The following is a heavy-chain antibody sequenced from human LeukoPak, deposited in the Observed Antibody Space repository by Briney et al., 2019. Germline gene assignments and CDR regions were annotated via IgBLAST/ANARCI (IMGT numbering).Heavy chain of an antibody. CDR3: AREGLTNAYNPLGY. CDR2: IKQSENT. CDR1: GGSFSAYY. V-gene: IGHV4-34*01. Sequence: KSSETLSLTCAVYGGSFSAYYWTWVRQPPGMGLEWIGEIKQSENTNYNTSLKSRVTISIDTSKNQISLKLTSVTAADTAVYYCAREGLTNAYNPLGYWSQGTLVTVSS. D-gene: IGHD5-24*01. J-gene: IGHJ4*02.